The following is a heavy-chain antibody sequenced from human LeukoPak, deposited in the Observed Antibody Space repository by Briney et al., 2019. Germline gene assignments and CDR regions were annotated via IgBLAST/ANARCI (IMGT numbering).Heavy chain of an antibody. Sequence: GGSLRLSCAASGFNFGGFSMSWVRQAPGKGLEWVTHMNEYGGDIFYVDSVKDRFTISRDNAKNLLYLQMNSLKAEDTAEYFCARPRGCNSGRCNNFDYWGQGTLVTVSS. CDR3: ARPRGCNSGRCNNFDY. CDR2: MNEYGGDI. D-gene: IGHD2-8*01. V-gene: IGHV3-7*01. CDR1: GFNFGGFS. J-gene: IGHJ4*02.